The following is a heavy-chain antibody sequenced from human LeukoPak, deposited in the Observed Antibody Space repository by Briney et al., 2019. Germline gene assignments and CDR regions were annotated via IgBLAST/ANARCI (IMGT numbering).Heavy chain of an antibody. Sequence: SETLSLTCTVSGGSISSYYWSWIRQPPGKGLEWIGYIYYSGSTNYNPSLKSRVTISVDTSKNQFSLKVSSVTASDTAVYYCAARYYDSSGYLFPDAYWGQGGLVTVSS. CDR3: AARYYDSSGYLFPDAY. V-gene: IGHV4-59*01. D-gene: IGHD3-22*01. CDR2: IYYSGST. J-gene: IGHJ4*02. CDR1: GGSISSYY.